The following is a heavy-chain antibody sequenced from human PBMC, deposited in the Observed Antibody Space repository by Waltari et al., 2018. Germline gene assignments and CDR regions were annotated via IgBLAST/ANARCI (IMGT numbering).Heavy chain of an antibody. V-gene: IGHV4-34*01. CDR2: INHSGST. D-gene: IGHD3-10*01. CDR1: GGSFSGYY. J-gene: IGHJ6*03. Sequence: QVQLQQWGAGLLKPSETLSLTCAVYGGSFSGYYWSWIRQPPGKGLEWIGEINHSGSTNYNPSLKSRVTISVDTSKNQCSLKLSSVTAADTAVYYCARDRRVRGVLSYYMDVWGKGTTVTISS. CDR3: ARDRRVRGVLSYYMDV.